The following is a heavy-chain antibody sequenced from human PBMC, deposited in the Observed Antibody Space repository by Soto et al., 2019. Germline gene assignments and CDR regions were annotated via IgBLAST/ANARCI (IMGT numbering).Heavy chain of an antibody. V-gene: IGHV3-23*01. CDR2: ISGSGGST. CDR1: GFTFSSYA. Sequence: GGSLRLCCAASGFTFSSYAMSWVRQAPGKGLEWVSAISGSGGSTYYADSVKGRFTISRDNSKNTLYLQMNSLRAEDTAVYYCAKGITIFGVVPDDAFDIWGQGTMVTVSS. J-gene: IGHJ3*02. D-gene: IGHD3-3*01. CDR3: AKGITIFGVVPDDAFDI.